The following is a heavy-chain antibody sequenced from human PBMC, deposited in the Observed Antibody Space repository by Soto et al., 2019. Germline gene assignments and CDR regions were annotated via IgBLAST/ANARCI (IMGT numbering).Heavy chain of an antibody. CDR3: AKVMLRGGIISGSLDI. Sequence: DVQLVESGGGLVQPGRSLRLSCAASGFTFDDYAMHWVRQAPGKGLEWVSGISWNSGSIGYADSVKGRFTISRDNAKNSLYLQMNSLRAEDTALYYCAKVMLRGGIISGSLDIWGQGTMVTVSS. V-gene: IGHV3-9*01. J-gene: IGHJ3*02. CDR2: ISWNSGSI. D-gene: IGHD2-15*01. CDR1: GFTFDDYA.